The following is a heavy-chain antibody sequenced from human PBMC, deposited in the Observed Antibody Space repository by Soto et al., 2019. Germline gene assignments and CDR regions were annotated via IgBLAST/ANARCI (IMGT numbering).Heavy chain of an antibody. CDR1: GKSIRSAGYY. CDR3: ATSPPGDNDAFDV. Sequence: QVQLQETGPGLVKPSQTLSLTCGVSGKSIRSAGYYWTWIRQRPGKGLEWIGHISYFGDTHYSPSLTSPVTISLDPSKNQCSLELTSVKAADTAVYYCATSPPGDNDAFDVWGQGHWSPSLQ. V-gene: IGHV4-31*11. CDR2: ISYFGDT. D-gene: IGHD4-17*01. J-gene: IGHJ3*01.